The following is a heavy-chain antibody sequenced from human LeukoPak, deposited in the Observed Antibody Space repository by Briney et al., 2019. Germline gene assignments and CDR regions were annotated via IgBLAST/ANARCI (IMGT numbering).Heavy chain of an antibody. CDR1: GFTFSIYA. Sequence: GGSLRLSCAASGFTFSIYAMTWVRQTPGKGLEWVSGISGSSGNTFYADFVEGRFTISRDNSYNTLYLQMNGLRAESTAVYYVXXXXXXXRXXXXYYFDXXXQXTLVTVSS. J-gene: IGHJ4*02. V-gene: IGHV3-23*01. CDR2: ISGSSGNT. CDR3: XXXXXXXRXXXXYYFDX.